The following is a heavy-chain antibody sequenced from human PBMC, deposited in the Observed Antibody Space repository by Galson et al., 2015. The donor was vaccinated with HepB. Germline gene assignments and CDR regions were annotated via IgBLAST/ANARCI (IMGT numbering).Heavy chain of an antibody. CDR2: INPNSGGT. V-gene: IGHV1-2*04. Sequence: SVKVSCKASGYTFTGYYMHWVRQAPGQGLEWMGWINPNSGGTNYAQKFQGWVTMTRDTSINTAYMELSRLRSDDTAVYYCAREYSSGWGFDYWGQGTLVTVSS. J-gene: IGHJ4*02. D-gene: IGHD6-19*01. CDR1: GYTFTGYY. CDR3: AREYSSGWGFDY.